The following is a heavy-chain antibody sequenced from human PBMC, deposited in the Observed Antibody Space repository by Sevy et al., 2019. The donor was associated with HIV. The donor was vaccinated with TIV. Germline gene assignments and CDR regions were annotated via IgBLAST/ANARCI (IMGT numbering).Heavy chain of an antibody. Sequence: GGSLRLSCRASGFTLSHRALHWVRQTPGMGLEWIASISHNGDDKVYADSVEGRFTIQRDNSENTLYLQMTSLRTEDTGVYFCARDRGTPPTAILYHLDHWGLGTLVTVSS. CDR3: ARDRGTPPTAILYHLDH. CDR2: ISHNGDDK. D-gene: IGHD2-8*01. V-gene: IGHV3-30-3*01. CDR1: GFTLSHRA. J-gene: IGHJ4*02.